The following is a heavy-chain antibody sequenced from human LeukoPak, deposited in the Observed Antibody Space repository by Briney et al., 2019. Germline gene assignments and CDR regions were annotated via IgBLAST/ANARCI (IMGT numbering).Heavy chain of an antibody. D-gene: IGHD6-13*01. V-gene: IGHV4-59*12. Sequence: SETLSLTCTVSGGSISSYYWSWIRQPPGKGLEWIGYIYCSGSTNYNPSLKSRVTISVDTSKNQFSLKLSSVTAADTAVYYCAREAHPPGIAAAGMDYWGQGTLVTVSS. CDR3: AREAHPPGIAAAGMDY. J-gene: IGHJ4*02. CDR2: IYCSGST. CDR1: GGSISSYY.